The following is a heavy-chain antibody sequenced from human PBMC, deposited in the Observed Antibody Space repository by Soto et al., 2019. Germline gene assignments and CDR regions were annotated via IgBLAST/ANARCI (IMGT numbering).Heavy chain of an antibody. D-gene: IGHD5-12*01. V-gene: IGHV4-39*01. CDR1: GGCFCCRPYF. J-gene: IGHJ4*02. CDR2: VHYSRST. Sequence: SETLSLICFVRGGCFCCRPYFRRRIRLTPKKGLEWIRSVHYSRSTKYNPSLNSLVTISVDTSKNHFSLTVTSVTAADSDFYYCARRIVATETFEYWGQEALDTVSS. CDR3: ARRIVATETFEY.